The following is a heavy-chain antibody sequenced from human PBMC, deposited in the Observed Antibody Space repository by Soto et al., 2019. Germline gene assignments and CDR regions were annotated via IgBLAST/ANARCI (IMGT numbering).Heavy chain of an antibody. Sequence: GGSLRLSCAASGFTFDDYAMHWVRQAPGKGLEWVSGISWNSGSIGYADSVKGRFTISRDNAKNSLYLQMNSLRAEDTALYYCAKPTLAVAAPGGAFDIWGQGTMVTVSS. D-gene: IGHD6-19*01. CDR2: ISWNSGSI. J-gene: IGHJ3*02. V-gene: IGHV3-9*01. CDR1: GFTFDDYA. CDR3: AKPTLAVAAPGGAFDI.